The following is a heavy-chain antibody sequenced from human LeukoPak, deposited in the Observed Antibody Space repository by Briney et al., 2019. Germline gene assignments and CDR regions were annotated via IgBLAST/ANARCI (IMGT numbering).Heavy chain of an antibody. J-gene: IGHJ4*02. Sequence: SETLSLTCTVSGGSISSYYWSWIRQPAGKGLEWIGRIYTSGSTNYNPSLKSRVTMSVDTSKNQFSLKLSSVTAADTAVYYCARGYSSGWYHHYFDYWGQGTLVTVSS. V-gene: IGHV4-4*07. CDR1: GGSISSYY. D-gene: IGHD6-19*01. CDR2: IYTSGST. CDR3: ARGYSSGWYHHYFDY.